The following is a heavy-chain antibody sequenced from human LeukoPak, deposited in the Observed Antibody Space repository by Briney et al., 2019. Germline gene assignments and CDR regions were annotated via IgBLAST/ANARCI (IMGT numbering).Heavy chain of an antibody. Sequence: SETLSLTCTVSGGSVSSGSSYWSWIRQPPGKGLEWIGCIYYSGSTNYNPSLKSRVTISVDTSKNQFSLKLRSVTAADTAVYYCARTDLGRHFDYWGQGTLVTVSS. CDR2: IYYSGST. D-gene: IGHD1-26*01. V-gene: IGHV4-61*01. CDR3: ARTDLGRHFDY. CDR1: GGSVSSGSSY. J-gene: IGHJ4*02.